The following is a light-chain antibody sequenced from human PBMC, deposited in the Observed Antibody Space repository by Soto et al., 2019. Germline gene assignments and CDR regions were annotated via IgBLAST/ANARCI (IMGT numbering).Light chain of an antibody. Sequence: QSVLTQPPLVSGAPGQTVAISCTGSSSNIGAGYDVHWYQQLPGRAPKLLIYSNIYRPSGVPDRFSGSRSGTSASLAITGLQPEDEADYYCQSYDVSLSGSVFGGGTQLTVL. J-gene: IGLJ7*01. V-gene: IGLV1-40*01. CDR3: QSYDVSLSGSV. CDR1: SSNIGAGYD. CDR2: SNI.